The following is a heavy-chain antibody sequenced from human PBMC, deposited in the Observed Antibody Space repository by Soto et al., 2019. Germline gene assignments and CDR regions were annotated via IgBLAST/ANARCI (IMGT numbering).Heavy chain of an antibody. V-gene: IGHV1-3*01. CDR3: ARGLINIVVVPAAITYYYYYGMDV. CDR1: GYTFTSYA. Sequence: GASVKVSCKASGYTFTSYAMHWVRQAPGQRLEWMGWINAGNGNTKYSQKFQGRVTITRDTSASTAHMELSSLRSEDTAVYYCARGLINIVVVPAAITYYYYYGMDVWGQGTTVTVSS. CDR2: INAGNGNT. D-gene: IGHD2-2*02. J-gene: IGHJ6*02.